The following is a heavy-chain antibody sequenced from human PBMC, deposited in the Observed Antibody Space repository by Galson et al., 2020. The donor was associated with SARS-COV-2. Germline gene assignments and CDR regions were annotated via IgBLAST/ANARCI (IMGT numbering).Heavy chain of an antibody. J-gene: IGHJ5*02. D-gene: IGHD2-21*02. CDR1: GYTLTELS. CDR2: FDPEDGET. V-gene: IGHV1-24*01. Sequence: ASVKVSCKVSGYTLTELSMHWVRQAPGKGLEWMGGFDPEDGETIYAQKFQGRVTMTEDTSTDTAYMELSSLRSEDTAVYYCATAPVVTPRWWFDPWGQGTLVTVSS. CDR3: ATAPVVTPRWWFDP.